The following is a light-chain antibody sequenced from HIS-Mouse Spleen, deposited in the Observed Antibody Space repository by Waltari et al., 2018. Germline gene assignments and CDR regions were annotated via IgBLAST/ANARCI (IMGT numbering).Light chain of an antibody. CDR1: ELPKKY. CDR3: YSTDSSGNHRV. J-gene: IGLJ2*01. V-gene: IGLV3-10*01. Sequence: SYELTQPLSVSVSPGQTARITCSGDELPKKYANWYQQKSGQAPVLVIYEDSKRPSGITERFSGSSSGTMATLTISGAQVEDEADYYCYSTDSSGNHRVFGGGTKLTVL. CDR2: EDS.